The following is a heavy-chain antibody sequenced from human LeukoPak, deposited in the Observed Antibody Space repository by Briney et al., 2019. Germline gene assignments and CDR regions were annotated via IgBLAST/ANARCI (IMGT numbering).Heavy chain of an antibody. J-gene: IGHJ6*02. Sequence: ASVKVSCKASGYTFTGYYMHWVRQAPGQGLEWMGWINPNSGGTNYAQKFQGRVTMTRDTSISTAYMELSRLRSDDTAVYYRARLGAGDIVVVPAAIWDYYYYGMDVWGQGTTVTVSS. D-gene: IGHD2-2*02. V-gene: IGHV1-2*02. CDR1: GYTFTGYY. CDR3: ARLGAGDIVVVPAAIWDYYYYGMDV. CDR2: INPNSGGT.